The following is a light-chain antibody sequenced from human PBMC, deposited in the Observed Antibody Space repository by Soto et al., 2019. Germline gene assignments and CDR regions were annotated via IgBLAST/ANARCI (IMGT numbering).Light chain of an antibody. V-gene: IGLV2-14*01. CDR3: NSYATGNTRV. CDR2: EVS. Sequence: QSVLTQPASVSGSPGQSITISCTGSSSYIGDYDYVSWYQQHPGKAPKVLISEVSNRPSGVSNRFSGSKSGNTASLTISGLQAEDEADYYCNSYATGNTRVFGTGTKVTVL. CDR1: SSYIGDYDY. J-gene: IGLJ1*01.